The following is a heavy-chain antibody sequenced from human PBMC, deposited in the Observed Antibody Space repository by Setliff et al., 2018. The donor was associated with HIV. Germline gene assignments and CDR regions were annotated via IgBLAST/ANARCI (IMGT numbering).Heavy chain of an antibody. V-gene: IGHV4-39*06. CDR1: GGSISSGSYY. J-gene: IGHJ4*02. CDR2: IYYTGRT. D-gene: IGHD3-22*01. CDR3: ASSSPQLSGYWYYFDY. Sequence: SETLSLTCAVSGGSISSGSYYWGWIRQPPGKGLEWIGSIYYTGRTYYNPSLKSRVNISVDTSKNQFTLKLSSVTAADTAVYYCASSSPQLSGYWYYFDYWGQGTLVTVSS.